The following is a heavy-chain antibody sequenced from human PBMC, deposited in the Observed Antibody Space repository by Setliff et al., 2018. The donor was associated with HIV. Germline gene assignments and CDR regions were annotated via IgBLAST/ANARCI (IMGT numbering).Heavy chain of an antibody. CDR1: GYKFTNYY. Sequence: GASVKVSCKASGYKFTNYYTHWVRQAPGQGLEWMGWIIPNSDGTNLAQRSQGRITMTTDTSLTTAYMEFYYCARAPYSSVMHYFDYWGQGTLVTVSS. D-gene: IGHD3-22*01. J-gene: IGHJ4*02. CDR2: IIPNSDGT. V-gene: IGHV1-2*02. CDR3: YFDY.